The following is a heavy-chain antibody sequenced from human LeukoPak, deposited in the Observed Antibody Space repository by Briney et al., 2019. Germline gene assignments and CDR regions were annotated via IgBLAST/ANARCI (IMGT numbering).Heavy chain of an antibody. J-gene: IGHJ4*02. D-gene: IGHD3-16*02. CDR2: IQSDGSNK. CDR1: GFTFSAYG. V-gene: IGHV3-30*02. Sequence: GGSLRLSCAASGFTFSAYGMHWVRQAPGKGLEWVTFIQSDGSNKYYADSVKGRFTISRGNSKNTLYLQMNSLRAEDTAVYYCAKGNVWGSYRSFYFDYWGQGTLVTVSS. CDR3: AKGNVWGSYRSFYFDY.